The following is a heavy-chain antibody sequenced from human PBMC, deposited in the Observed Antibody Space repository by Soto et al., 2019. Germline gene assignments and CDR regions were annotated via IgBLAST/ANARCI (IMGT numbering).Heavy chain of an antibody. Sequence: PGWTLRLSCAASGLIFSDYAVSGVRQAPGKGLECVACISGSGDKTFYADSVKGRFTISRDNSKNTVSLHMNSLRVDDTAVYFCAKDRFGIVGPVDYWGPGTLVTVSS. V-gene: IGHV3-23*01. J-gene: IGHJ4*02. CDR3: AKDRFGIVGPVDY. CDR1: GLIFSDYA. D-gene: IGHD1-26*01. CDR2: ISGSGDKT.